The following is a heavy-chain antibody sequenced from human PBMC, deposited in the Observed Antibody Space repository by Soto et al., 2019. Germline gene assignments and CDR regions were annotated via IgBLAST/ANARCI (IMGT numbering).Heavy chain of an antibody. Sequence: GGSLRLSCAASGFTFSSYAMSWVRQAPGKGLEWVSAISGSGGSTYYADSVKGRFTISRDNSKNTLYLQMNSLRAEDTAVYYCAKDTESTYCSGGSCYPLVGYFDYWGQGTLVTVSS. V-gene: IGHV3-23*01. D-gene: IGHD2-15*01. CDR2: ISGSGGST. J-gene: IGHJ4*02. CDR1: GFTFSSYA. CDR3: AKDTESTYCSGGSCYPLVGYFDY.